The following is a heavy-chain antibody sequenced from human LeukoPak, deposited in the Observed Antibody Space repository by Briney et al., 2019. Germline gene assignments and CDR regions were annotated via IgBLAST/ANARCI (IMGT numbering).Heavy chain of an antibody. Sequence: ASVKVSCKASGYTFTSYDINWVRQATGQGLEWMGWMNPNSGNTGYAQKFQGRVTMTRNTSISTAYMELSSLRSEDTAVYYCARGQTVVSSTPGGYWGQGTLVTVSS. CDR3: ARGQTVVSSTPGGY. CDR1: GYTFTSYD. J-gene: IGHJ4*02. D-gene: IGHD2-15*01. V-gene: IGHV1-8*01. CDR2: MNPNSGNT.